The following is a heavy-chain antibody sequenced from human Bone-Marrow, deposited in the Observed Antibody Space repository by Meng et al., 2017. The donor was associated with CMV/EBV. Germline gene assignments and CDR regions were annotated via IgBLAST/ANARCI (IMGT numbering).Heavy chain of an antibody. CDR1: GFTFSSYG. Sequence: CAASGFTFSSYGMHWVRQAPGKGLEWVAVISYDGSNKYYADSVKGRFTISRDNSKNTLYLQMKSLRAEDTAVYYCARGTTVTPPFDYWGQGTLVTVSS. V-gene: IGHV3-30*03. CDR3: ARGTTVTPPFDY. J-gene: IGHJ4*02. CDR2: ISYDGSNK. D-gene: IGHD4-17*01.